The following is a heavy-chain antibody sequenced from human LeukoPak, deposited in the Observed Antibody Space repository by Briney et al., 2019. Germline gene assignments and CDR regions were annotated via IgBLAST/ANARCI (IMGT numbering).Heavy chain of an antibody. D-gene: IGHD3-10*01. V-gene: IGHV4-59*01. Sequence: SETLSLTCTVSGGSITSYYWSWIRQPPGKGLEWIGYIYYSGGTNYNPSLKSRVTILVDTSKNQFSLKLSSVTAADTAVYYCARGGVNYKIAGPWGQGALVTVSS. CDR1: GGSITSYY. CDR3: ARGGVNYKIAGP. J-gene: IGHJ5*02. CDR2: IYYSGGT.